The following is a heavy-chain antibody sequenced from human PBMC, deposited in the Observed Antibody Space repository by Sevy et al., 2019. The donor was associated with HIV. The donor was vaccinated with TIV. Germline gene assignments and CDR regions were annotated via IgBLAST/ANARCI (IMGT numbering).Heavy chain of an antibody. V-gene: IGHV3-20*04. Sequence: GGSLRLSWAASGFTFDDYGMSWVRQAPGKGLEWVSGINWNGGSTGYADSVKGRFTISRDNAKNSLYLQMNSLRAEDTALYYCASMLTGASAFDIWGQGTMVTVSS. CDR2: INWNGGST. D-gene: IGHD3-9*01. CDR1: GFTFDDYG. CDR3: ASMLTGASAFDI. J-gene: IGHJ3*02.